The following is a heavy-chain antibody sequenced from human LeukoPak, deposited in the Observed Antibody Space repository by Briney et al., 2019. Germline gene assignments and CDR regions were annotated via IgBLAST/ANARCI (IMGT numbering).Heavy chain of an antibody. V-gene: IGHV4-30-2*01. CDR3: ARVRYSSGWYLNWFDP. CDR1: GGSISSGGYS. D-gene: IGHD6-19*01. J-gene: IGHJ5*02. Sequence: SETLSLTCAVSGGSISSGGYSWSWIRQPPGKGLEWIGEIYHSGSTNYNPSLKSRVTISVDKSKNQFSLKLSSVTAADTAVYYCARVRYSSGWYLNWFDPWGQGTLVTVSS. CDR2: IYHSGST.